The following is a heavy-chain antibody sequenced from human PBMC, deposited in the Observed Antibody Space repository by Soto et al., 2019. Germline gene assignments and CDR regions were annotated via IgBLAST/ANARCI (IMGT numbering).Heavy chain of an antibody. CDR3: VKDRVPGAYGNYYGMDV. Sequence: AGSLRLACRVSGFTFNNSVMHWVLQAPGKGLEWMAVISYDGSDKYYADSVKGRVIISRDNSKNTLNLEMNSLRAEDTAIYYCVKDRVPGAYGNYYGMDVWGQGTTVTVSS. J-gene: IGHJ6*02. CDR1: GFTFNNSV. CDR2: ISYDGSDK. D-gene: IGHD5-12*01. V-gene: IGHV3-30*18.